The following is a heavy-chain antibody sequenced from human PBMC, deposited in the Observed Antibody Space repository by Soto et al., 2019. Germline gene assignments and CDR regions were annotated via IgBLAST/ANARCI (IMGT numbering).Heavy chain of an antibody. D-gene: IGHD6-13*01. CDR3: ARDRGAVAGTRYYYGMDV. J-gene: IGHJ6*02. CDR2: IWYDGTNK. V-gene: IGHV3-33*01. Sequence: HVQLVESGGGVVQPGRSLRLSCAASGFTFSSYGMHWVRQAPDKGLEWVAVIWYDGTNKYYTDSVKGRFTISRDNSKNTLYLQMNSLRAEDTAVYYCARDRGAVAGTRYYYGMDVWGQGTTVTVSS. CDR1: GFTFSSYG.